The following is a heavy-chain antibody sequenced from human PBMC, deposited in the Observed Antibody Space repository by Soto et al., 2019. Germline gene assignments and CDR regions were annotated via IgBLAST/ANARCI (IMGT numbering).Heavy chain of an antibody. CDR1: GFTFSSYS. CDR3: ARANYYGSPGDFDY. Sequence: GGSLRLSCAASGFTFSSYSMNWVRQAPGKGLEWVSYISSSSSTIYYADSVKGRFTISRDNAKNSLYLKMNSLRAEDTVVYYCARANYYGSPGDFDYWGQETLVTVSS. J-gene: IGHJ4*02. D-gene: IGHD3-10*01. CDR2: ISSSSSTI. V-gene: IGHV3-48*01.